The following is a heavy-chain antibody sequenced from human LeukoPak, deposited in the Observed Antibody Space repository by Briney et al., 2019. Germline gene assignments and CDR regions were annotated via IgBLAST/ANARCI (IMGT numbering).Heavy chain of an antibody. CDR2: ISAYNGNT. CDR1: GYTFTSYG. V-gene: IGHV1-18*01. Sequence: ASVQVSCKASGYTFTSYGISWVRQAPGQGLEWMGWISAYNGNTNYARKLQGRVTMTTDTSTSTAYMELRSLRSDVTAVYYCATRITMVREDAFDIWGQGTMVTVSS. J-gene: IGHJ3*02. CDR3: ATRITMVREDAFDI. D-gene: IGHD3-10*01.